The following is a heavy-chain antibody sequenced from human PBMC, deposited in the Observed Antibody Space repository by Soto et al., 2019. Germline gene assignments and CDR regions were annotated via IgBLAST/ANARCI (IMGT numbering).Heavy chain of an antibody. V-gene: IGHV1-8*01. CDR2: MNPNSGHT. CDR1: GYTFTSYD. CDR3: ARTLTTVTTTYYYYGMDV. J-gene: IGHJ6*02. D-gene: IGHD4-17*01. Sequence: ASVKVSCKASGYTFTSYDITWVRQATGQGLEWMGWMNPNSGHTGYAQKFQGRVTMTRNTSISTAYMELSSLTSEDTAVYYCARTLTTVTTTYYYYGMDVWGQGTTVTVSS.